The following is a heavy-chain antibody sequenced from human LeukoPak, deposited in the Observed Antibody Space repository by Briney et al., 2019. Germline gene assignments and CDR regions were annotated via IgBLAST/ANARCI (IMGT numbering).Heavy chain of an antibody. J-gene: IGHJ4*02. CDR2: INQDGSQK. Sequence: HPGGSLRLSCAASGFTFSGYWMSWVRQAPGKGLEWVANINQDGSQKYYVDSVKSRFTISRDNAKNSLYLQMNSLRAEDTAVYYCGTVRTYTNFDYWGQGTLVTVSS. D-gene: IGHD5-18*01. V-gene: IGHV3-7*05. CDR3: GTVRTYTNFDY. CDR1: GFTFSGYW.